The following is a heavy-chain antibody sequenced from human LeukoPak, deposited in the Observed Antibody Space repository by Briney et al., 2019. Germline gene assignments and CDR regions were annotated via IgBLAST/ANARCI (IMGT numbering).Heavy chain of an antibody. J-gene: IGHJ4*02. D-gene: IGHD3-10*01. CDR1: GFTFSSYG. CDR3: ASLTG. CDR2: IYHSGST. V-gene: IGHV4-4*02. Sequence: SLRLSCAASGFTFSSYGMHWVRQAPGKGLEWIGEIYHSGSTNYNPSLKSRVTISVDKSKNQFSLKLSSVTAADTAVYYCASLTGWGQGTLVTVSS.